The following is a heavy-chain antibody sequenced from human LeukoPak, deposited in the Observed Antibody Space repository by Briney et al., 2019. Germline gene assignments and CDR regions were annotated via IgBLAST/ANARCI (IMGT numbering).Heavy chain of an antibody. J-gene: IGHJ5*02. CDR2: FDPEDGET. CDR3: ATDQSYYYDSSGYYDNWFDP. D-gene: IGHD3-22*01. V-gene: IGHV1-24*01. CDR1: GYTLTELS. Sequence: GASVKVSCKVSGYTLTELSMHWVRQAPGKGLEWMGGFDPEDGETIYAQKFQGRVTMTEDTSTDTAYMELSSLRSEDTAVYYCATDQSYYYDSSGYYDNWFDPWGQRTLVTVSS.